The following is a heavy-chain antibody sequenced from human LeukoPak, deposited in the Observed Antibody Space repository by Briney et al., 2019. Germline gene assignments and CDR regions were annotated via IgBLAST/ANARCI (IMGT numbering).Heavy chain of an antibody. D-gene: IGHD3-10*01. J-gene: IGHJ5*02. Sequence: SETLSLTCAVYGGPFSGYYWSWIRQPPGKGLEWIGEINHSGSTNYNPSLKSRVTISVDTSKNQFSLKLSSVTAADTAVYYCARVRQLLWFGELSNWFDPWGQGTLVTVSS. CDR3: ARVRQLLWFGELSNWFDP. CDR1: GGPFSGYY. CDR2: INHSGST. V-gene: IGHV4-34*01.